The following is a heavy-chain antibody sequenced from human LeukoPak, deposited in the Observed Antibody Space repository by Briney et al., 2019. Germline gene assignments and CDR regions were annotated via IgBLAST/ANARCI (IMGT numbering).Heavy chain of an antibody. D-gene: IGHD3-22*01. CDR3: ASATPTYDGSGYYSDY. V-gene: IGHV3-30-3*01. J-gene: IGHJ4*02. Sequence: GGSLRLSCAASGFTFSSYAMHWVCQAPGKGLEWVAVISYDGSNKYYADSVKGRFTISRDNSKNTLYLQMNSLRAEDTAVYYCASATPTYDGSGYYSDYWGQGTLVTVSS. CDR1: GFTFSSYA. CDR2: ISYDGSNK.